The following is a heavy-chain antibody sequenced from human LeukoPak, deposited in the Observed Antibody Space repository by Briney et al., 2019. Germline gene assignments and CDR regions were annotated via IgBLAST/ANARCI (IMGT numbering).Heavy chain of an antibody. D-gene: IGHD4-17*01. V-gene: IGHV4-59*08. Sequence: PSETLSLTCTVSGGSISGCYWSWIRQPPGKGLEWIGFIYYSGSTNYNPSLKSQITISVDTSKNQFSLKLSSVTAADTAVYYCARSHYGDYYYFDYWGQGTLVTVSS. CDR3: ARSHYGDYYYFDY. CDR2: IYYSGST. CDR1: GGSISGCY. J-gene: IGHJ4*02.